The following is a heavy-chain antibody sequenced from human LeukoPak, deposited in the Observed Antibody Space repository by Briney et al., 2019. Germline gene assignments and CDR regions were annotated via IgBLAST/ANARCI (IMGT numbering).Heavy chain of an antibody. CDR1: GFTFSFHG. CDR2: ISFDGSNQ. CDR3: ARDRVAVAGYDY. J-gene: IGHJ4*02. V-gene: IGHV3-30*03. Sequence: GTSLRLSCVASGFTFSFHGMHWVRQAPGKGLEWVGLISFDGSNQYYADSVKGRFTISRDNAKNTLYLQMDSLRAEDTAVYYCARDRVAVAGYDYWGQGTLVTASS. D-gene: IGHD6-19*01.